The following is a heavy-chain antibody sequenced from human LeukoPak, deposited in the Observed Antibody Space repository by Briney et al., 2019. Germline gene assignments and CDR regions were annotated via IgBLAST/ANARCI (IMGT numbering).Heavy chain of an antibody. CDR1: GFTFRSHA. CDR3: AKDFRIGYSAHFDY. Sequence: GWSLRLSCVGSGFTFRSHAMSWVRQAPEKGLEFVSGIYENGGTTYYADSVKGRFSISRDNSKNTLYLQMDSLRGEDTAVYNCAKDFRIGYSAHFDYWGQGALVTVSS. CDR2: IYENGGTT. J-gene: IGHJ4*02. V-gene: IGHV3-23*01. D-gene: IGHD2-21*01.